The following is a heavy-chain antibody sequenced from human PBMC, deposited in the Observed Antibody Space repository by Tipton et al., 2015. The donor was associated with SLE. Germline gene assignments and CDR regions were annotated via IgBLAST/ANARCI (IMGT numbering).Heavy chain of an antibody. Sequence: GSLRLSCAASGFTFSSYWMHWVRQAPGKGLVWVSRINSDGSSTSYADSVKGRFTISRDNAKNTLYLQMNSLRAEDTAVYYCARDRYYDFWSGYHARAEYFQHWGQGTLVTVSS. CDR3: ARDRYYDFWSGYHARAEYFQH. V-gene: IGHV3-74*01. D-gene: IGHD3-3*01. J-gene: IGHJ1*01. CDR2: INSDGSST. CDR1: GFTFSSYW.